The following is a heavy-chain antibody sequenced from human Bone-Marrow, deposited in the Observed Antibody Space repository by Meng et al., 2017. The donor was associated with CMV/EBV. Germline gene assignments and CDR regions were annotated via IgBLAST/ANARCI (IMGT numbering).Heavy chain of an antibody. CDR3: AGGYYPYYGMDV. D-gene: IGHD3-22*01. V-gene: IGHV4-59*01. CDR1: GGSISSYY. J-gene: IGHJ6*02. CDR2: IYYSGST. Sequence: GSLRLSCTVSGGSISSYYWSWIRQPPGKGLEWIGYIYYSGSTNYNPSLKSRVTISVDTSKNQFSLKLSSVTAADTAVYYCAGGYYPYYGMDVWGQGTTVTVSS.